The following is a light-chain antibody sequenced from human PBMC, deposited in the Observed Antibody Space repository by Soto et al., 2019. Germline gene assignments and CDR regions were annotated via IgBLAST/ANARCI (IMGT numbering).Light chain of an antibody. CDR1: QSVSSY. Sequence: EIVLTQSPATLSLSPGERATLSCRASQSVSSYLAWYQQKPGQAPRLLIYDASNRATGIPARFSGSGAGTDFTLTSSSLGPEDFAVYYCQQRSNWPPFAFGPGTKVDIK. J-gene: IGKJ3*01. CDR3: QQRSNWPPFA. CDR2: DAS. V-gene: IGKV3-11*01.